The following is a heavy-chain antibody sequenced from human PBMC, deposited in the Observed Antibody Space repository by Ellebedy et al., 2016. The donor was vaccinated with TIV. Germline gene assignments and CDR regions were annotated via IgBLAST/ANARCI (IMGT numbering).Heavy chain of an antibody. J-gene: IGHJ4*02. CDR2: IIPAYGAA. CDR3: ARTPYDILTGYPTHYFDY. V-gene: IGHV1-69*13. CDR1: GYTFTSYG. Sequence: ASVKVSCKASGYTFTSYGISWVRQAPGQGLEWMGGIIPAYGAANYAQKFQGRVTITADESTSTAYMELSSLRSEDTAVYYCARTPYDILTGYPTHYFDYWGQGTLVTVSS. D-gene: IGHD3-9*01.